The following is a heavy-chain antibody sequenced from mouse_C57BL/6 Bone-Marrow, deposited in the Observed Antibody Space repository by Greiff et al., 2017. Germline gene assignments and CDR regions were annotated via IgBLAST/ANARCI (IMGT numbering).Heavy chain of an antibody. J-gene: IGHJ4*01. CDR1: GYAFSSYW. V-gene: IGHV1-80*01. CDR3: AYYLYYSALDY. D-gene: IGHD5-5*01. Sequence: VQLQQSGAELVKPGASVKLSCKASGYAFSSYWMNWVKQRPGKGLEWIGQIYPGAGDTTSNGKFKGKATLTADKSSSTAYMQRSSLTSEDSAVYFCAYYLYYSALDYWGQGTSVTVSS. CDR2: IYPGAGDT.